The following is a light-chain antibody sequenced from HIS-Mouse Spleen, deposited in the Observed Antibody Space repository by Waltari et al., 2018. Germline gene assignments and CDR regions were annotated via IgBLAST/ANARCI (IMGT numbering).Light chain of an antibody. CDR1: SSDVGGYNY. CDR2: DVS. V-gene: IGLV2-14*03. J-gene: IGLJ1*01. CDR3: SSYTSSSPYV. Sequence: QSALTQPASVSGSPGQSITISCTGTSSDVGGYNYVSWYQQHPGKAPKLMIYDVSNLTSGVSNRFSCSKSGNTASLTISGLQAEDEADYYCSSYTSSSPYVFGTGTKVTVL.